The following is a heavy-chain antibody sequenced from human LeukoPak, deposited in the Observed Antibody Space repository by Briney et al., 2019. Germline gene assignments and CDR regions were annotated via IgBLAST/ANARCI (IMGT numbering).Heavy chain of an antibody. Sequence: GGSLRHSCAASGLTFSCYEMKRFSQAAGKGREWVSYISSSGNTIYYANSEKRSLNISRDNTKNSLHLQMISLRGEDTPLYYCTRPRATYCTNGICYIRDAFDIWGQGTSVTVSS. V-gene: IGHV3-48*03. CDR3: TRPRATYCTNGICYIRDAFDI. D-gene: IGHD2-8*01. J-gene: IGHJ3*02. CDR2: ISSSGNTI. CDR1: GLTFSCYE.